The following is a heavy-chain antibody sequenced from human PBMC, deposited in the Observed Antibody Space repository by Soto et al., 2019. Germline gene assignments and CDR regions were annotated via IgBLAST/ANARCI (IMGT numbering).Heavy chain of an antibody. V-gene: IGHV4-31*03. CDR2: IDYIGRA. D-gene: IGHD6-13*01. J-gene: IGHJ3*02. Sequence: SETLSLTCTVSGVSISSDNYFWSWIRQHPGKGLEWIGYIDYIGRAYYNPSLKSRVTTSVDTSKNQFSLRLSSVTVADTATYYCVPEVKSAAGYDAFAIWGQGTVVTVS. CDR1: GVSISSDNYF. CDR3: VPEVKSAAGYDAFAI.